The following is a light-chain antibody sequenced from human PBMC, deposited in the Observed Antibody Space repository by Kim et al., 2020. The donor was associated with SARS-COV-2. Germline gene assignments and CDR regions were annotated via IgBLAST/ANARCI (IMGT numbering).Light chain of an antibody. J-gene: IGKJ2*01. CDR1: ESVGTW. Sequence: SASVGDRVTITCRASESVGTWLAWYQQKPGKAPMLLVTSASILQTGVPIRFSARGFGTDFTLTISSLQPEDLATYFCQQANSFPLTFGQGTKRRS. CDR3: QQANSFPLT. CDR2: SAS. V-gene: IGKV1-12*01.